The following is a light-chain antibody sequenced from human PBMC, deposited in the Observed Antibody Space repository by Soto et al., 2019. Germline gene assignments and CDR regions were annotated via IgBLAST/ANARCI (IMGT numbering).Light chain of an antibody. V-gene: IGLV1-40*01. CDR2: ANS. CDR3: QSFDSSVTDLV. CDR1: RSNIGAGYN. J-gene: IGLJ2*01. Sequence: QLVLTQPPSVSGAPGQRVTISCTGSRSNIGAGYNVHWYQQVPGRAPKLLIYANSNRPSGVPDRFSASKSATSASLAINGLQAEDEADYYCQSFDSSVTDLVFGGGTKLTVL.